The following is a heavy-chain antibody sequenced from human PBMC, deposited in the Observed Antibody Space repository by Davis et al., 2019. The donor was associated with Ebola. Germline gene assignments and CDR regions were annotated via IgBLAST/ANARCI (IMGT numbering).Heavy chain of an antibody. CDR1: GFTFSSYS. CDR3: ARVGIAVALSTDY. CDR2: ISSSSSTI. J-gene: IGHJ4*02. D-gene: IGHD6-19*01. V-gene: IGHV3-48*02. Sequence: GGSLRLSCAASGFTFSSYSMNWVRQAPGKGLEWVSYISSSSSTIYYADSVKGRFTISRDNAKNSLYPQMNSLRDEDTAVYYCARVGIAVALSTDYWGQGTLVTVSS.